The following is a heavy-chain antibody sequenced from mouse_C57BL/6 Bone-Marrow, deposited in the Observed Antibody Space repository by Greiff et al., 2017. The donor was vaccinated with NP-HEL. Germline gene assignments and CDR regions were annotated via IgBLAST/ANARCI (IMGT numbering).Heavy chain of an antibody. CDR3: ARGADTVERAWFAY. J-gene: IGHJ3*01. CDR2: IHPNSGST. D-gene: IGHD1-1*01. V-gene: IGHV1-64*01. Sequence: QVQLQQPGAELVKPGASVKLSCKASGYTFTSYWMHWVKQRPGQGLEWIGMIHPNSGSTNYNEKFKSKATLTVDKSSSTAYMQLSSLTSEDSAVYDCARGADTVERAWFAYWGQGTLVTVSA. CDR1: GYTFTSYW.